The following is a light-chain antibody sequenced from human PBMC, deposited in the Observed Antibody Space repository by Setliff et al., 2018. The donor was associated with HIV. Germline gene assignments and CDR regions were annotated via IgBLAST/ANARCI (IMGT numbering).Light chain of an antibody. CDR3: SSYTTSSTLYV. CDR1: SSDVGGYYS. CDR2: DVI. J-gene: IGLJ1*01. Sequence: QSVLTQPASVSGSPGQSITIPCTGISSDVGGYYSVSWYQQHPGKAPKLMIYDVINRPSGVSNRFSGSRSGNTASLTISGLQVEDEADYYCSSYTTSSTLYVFGPGTKVTVL. V-gene: IGLV2-14*03.